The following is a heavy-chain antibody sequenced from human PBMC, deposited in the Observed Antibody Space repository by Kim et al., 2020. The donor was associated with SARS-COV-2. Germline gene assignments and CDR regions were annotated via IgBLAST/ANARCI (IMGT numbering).Heavy chain of an antibody. D-gene: IGHD6-6*01. V-gene: IGHV3-23*01. CDR3: AKAIAARLQETDY. Sequence: ADSVKCRFTISRDNSKNTLYLQMNSLRAEDTAVYYCAKAIAARLQETDYWGQGTLVTVSS. J-gene: IGHJ4*02.